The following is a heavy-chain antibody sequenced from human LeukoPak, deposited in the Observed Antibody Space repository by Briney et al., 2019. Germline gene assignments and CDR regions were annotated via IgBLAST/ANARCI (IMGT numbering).Heavy chain of an antibody. CDR2: INRDGRDK. CDR1: GFTFSDHY. J-gene: IGHJ4*02. CDR3: ARHGLGTWDS. D-gene: IGHD1-7*01. V-gene: IGHV3-7*05. Sequence: SGGSLRLSCAVSGFTFSDHYMDWVRQAPGKGLEWVANINRDGRDKFSVDSVKGRFTISRDNAKNSLYRQMNSLRAEDTAVYYRARHGLGTWDSWGQGTLVTVSS.